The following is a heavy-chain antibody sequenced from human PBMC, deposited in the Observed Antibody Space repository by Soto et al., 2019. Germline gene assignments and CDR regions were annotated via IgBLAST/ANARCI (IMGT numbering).Heavy chain of an antibody. D-gene: IGHD2-15*01. CDR2: INHSGST. Sequence: SETLSLTCAVYGGSFSGYYWSWIRQPPGKGLEWIGEINHSGSTNYKSSLKGRVTISVDTSKNQFSLKLSSVTAADTAVYYCAAVVAAIGWFDPWGQGTLVTVSS. V-gene: IGHV4-34*01. CDR3: AAVVAAIGWFDP. J-gene: IGHJ5*02. CDR1: GGSFSGYY.